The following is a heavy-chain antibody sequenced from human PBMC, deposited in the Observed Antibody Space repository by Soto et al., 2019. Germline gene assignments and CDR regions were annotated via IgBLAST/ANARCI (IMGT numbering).Heavy chain of an antibody. J-gene: IGHJ5*01. V-gene: IGHV1-18*01. D-gene: IGHD2-2*01. CDR2: ISTYNGNT. CDR1: GYTFTSSV. Sequence: QVQLVQSGAEVKMPGASVKVSCKASGYTFTSSVISWLRQAPGQGLEWMGWISTYNGNTNYAQKFQGRLTMTTDTSTTTAYMELRSLRSDDTAVYSCARVQEVEPPANNFFDSWGQGTWSPSPQ. CDR3: ARVQEVEPPANNFFDS.